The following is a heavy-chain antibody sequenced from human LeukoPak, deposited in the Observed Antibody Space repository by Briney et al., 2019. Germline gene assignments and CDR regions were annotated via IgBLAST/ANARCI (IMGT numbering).Heavy chain of an antibody. CDR1: GDSVSSNSAA. Sequence: SQTLSLTCAISGDSVSSNSAAWNWIRQSPSRGLEWLGRTYYRSKWYNDYAVSVKSRITIDPDTSKNEFSLQLNFVTPEDTAVYYCARRGGYPHYGMDVWGQGTTVTVSS. V-gene: IGHV6-1*01. D-gene: IGHD3-22*01. CDR3: ARRGGYPHYGMDV. J-gene: IGHJ6*02. CDR2: TYYRSKWYN.